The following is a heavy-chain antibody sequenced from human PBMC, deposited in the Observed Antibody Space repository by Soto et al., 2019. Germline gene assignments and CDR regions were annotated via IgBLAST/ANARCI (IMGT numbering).Heavy chain of an antibody. J-gene: IGHJ4*02. CDR1: GVCVSTGAYV. D-gene: IGHD5-18*01. CDR3: ARDSSGPGYSYGKFDY. V-gene: IGHV4-31*03. Sequence: SLSLTSTDSGVCVSTGAYVWTWIRQHPGKGLEWIGNIYYSGMTYYNPSLRGRVSISLDPSESQFSLKLNSVTAADTAVYYCARDSSGPGYSYGKFDYWGQGALVTVSS. CDR2: IYYSGMT.